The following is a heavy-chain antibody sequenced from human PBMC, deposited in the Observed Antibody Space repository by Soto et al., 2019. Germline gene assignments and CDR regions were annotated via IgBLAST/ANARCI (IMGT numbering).Heavy chain of an antibody. V-gene: IGHV4-34*01. CDR1: GGSFSGYY. D-gene: IGHD3-9*01. J-gene: IGHJ2*01. CDR3: ARESHDILTGPPWVWYFDL. CDR2: INGRGSI. Sequence: QVQLQQWGAGPLRPLETLSLTCGVSGGSFSGYYWAWIRQSPGKGLEWIGEINGRGSITYNPSLESRVSSSVDTSKNHYSLNLRSVTAADTAVYYCARESHDILTGPPWVWYFDLWGRGTLVTVSS.